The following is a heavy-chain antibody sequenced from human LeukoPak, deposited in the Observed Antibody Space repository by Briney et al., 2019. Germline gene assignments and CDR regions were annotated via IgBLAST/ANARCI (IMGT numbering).Heavy chain of an antibody. CDR1: GGSISSSSYY. V-gene: IGHV4-39*01. D-gene: IGHD6-13*01. J-gene: IGHJ6*03. CDR2: IYYSGST. Sequence: PSETLSLTCTVSGGSISSSSYYWGWIRQPPGKGLEWIGSIYYSGSTYYNPSLKSRVTISVDTSKNQFSLKLSSVTAADTAVYYCARASSSWNYYYYYMDVWGKGTTVTISS. CDR3: ARASSSWNYYYYYMDV.